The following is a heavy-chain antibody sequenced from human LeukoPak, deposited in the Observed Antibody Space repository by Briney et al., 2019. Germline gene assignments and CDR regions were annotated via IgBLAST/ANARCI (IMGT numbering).Heavy chain of an antibody. V-gene: IGHV3-15*01. CDR2: VKSKTHGGTT. CDR1: GFTFSNVW. Sequence: PGGSLRLSCAASGFTFSNVWMSWVRQAPGKGLEWVGRVKSKTHGGTTDYAAPVKGRFTISRDDSKNTLYLQMNALKTEDTAVYYCTTVLRYDSGSYSDNWGQGTLVTVSS. CDR3: TTVLRYDSGSYSDN. J-gene: IGHJ4*02. D-gene: IGHD3-10*01.